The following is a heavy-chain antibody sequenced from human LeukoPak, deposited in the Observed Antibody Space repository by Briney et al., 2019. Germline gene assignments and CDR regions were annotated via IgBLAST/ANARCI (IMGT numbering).Heavy chain of an antibody. J-gene: IGHJ1*01. CDR3: ASAGIAAGGYFQH. CDR1: GFTFRNYP. D-gene: IGHD6-13*01. V-gene: IGHV3-30-3*01. CDR2: ISDDGTIK. Sequence: GGSLRLSCTVSGFTFRNYPMHWVRQAPGEGLEWVPNISDDGTIKYYVEPVKGRFTISRDNAKNSLYLQMNSLRAEDTAVYYCASAGIAAGGYFQHWGQGTLVTVSS.